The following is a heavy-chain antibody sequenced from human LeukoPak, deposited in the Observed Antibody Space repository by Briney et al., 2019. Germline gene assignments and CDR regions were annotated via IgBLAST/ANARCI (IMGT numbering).Heavy chain of an antibody. J-gene: IGHJ6*02. D-gene: IGHD3-22*01. CDR1: GGSFSGYY. Sequence: SETLSLTCAVYGGSFSGYYWSWIRQPPGKGLEWIGEINHSGSTNYNPSLKSRVTISVDTSKNLFSLKLSSVTAADTAVYYCARSDSSGMDVWGQGTTVTVSS. CDR2: INHSGST. CDR3: ARSDSSGMDV. V-gene: IGHV4-34*01.